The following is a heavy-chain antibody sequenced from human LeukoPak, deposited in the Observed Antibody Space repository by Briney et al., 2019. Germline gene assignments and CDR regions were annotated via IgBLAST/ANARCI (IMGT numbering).Heavy chain of an antibody. D-gene: IGHD3-16*01. V-gene: IGHV1-8*03. Sequence: ASVKVSCKASGYTFTSYDINWVRQATGQGLEWMGWMNPNSGNTGYAQKFQGRVTITRNTSISTAYMELSSLRSEDTAVYYCARGVDYVWGSPTPHFDYWGKGTLATVSS. CDR1: GYTFTSYD. CDR3: ARGVDYVWGSPTPHFDY. CDR2: MNPNSGNT. J-gene: IGHJ4*02.